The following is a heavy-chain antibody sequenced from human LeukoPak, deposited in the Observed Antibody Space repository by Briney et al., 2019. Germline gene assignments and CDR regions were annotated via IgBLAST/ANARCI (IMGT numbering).Heavy chain of an antibody. CDR1: GVTSSNYV. Sequence: GGSLRLSCVASGVTSSNYVMHWGREAPGNRLEWVAVISYDGTNKYYADSVKGRFTISRDYPKSTLFLQMSSLRAEDTAVYYCAKGRYSSTWCSDHWGQGTLVTVSS. CDR2: ISYDGTNK. CDR3: AKGRYSSTWCSDH. V-gene: IGHV3-30*18. J-gene: IGHJ4*02. D-gene: IGHD6-13*01.